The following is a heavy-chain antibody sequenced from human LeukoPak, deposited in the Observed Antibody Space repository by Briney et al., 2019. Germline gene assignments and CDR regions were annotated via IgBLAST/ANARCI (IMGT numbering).Heavy chain of an antibody. D-gene: IGHD3-22*01. CDR2: ISYDGSNK. Sequence: HPGRSLRLSCAASGFTFSSYAMHWVRQAPGKGLEWVAVISYDGSNKYYADSVKGRFTISRDNSKNTLYLQMNSLRAEDTAVYYCARGIGLVTTLYYYYGMDVWGQGTTVTVSS. J-gene: IGHJ6*02. CDR1: GFTFSSYA. CDR3: ARGIGLVTTLYYYYGMDV. V-gene: IGHV3-30-3*01.